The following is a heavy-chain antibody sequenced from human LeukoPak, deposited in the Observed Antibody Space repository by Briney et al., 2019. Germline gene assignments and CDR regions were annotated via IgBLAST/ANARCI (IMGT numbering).Heavy chain of an antibody. CDR1: AFTFGSYC. CDR3: ASRAY. CDR2: INSDGSSR. J-gene: IGHJ4*02. Sequence: GGSLRLSCAVSAFTFGSYCMHWVRHAPGKGLVWVSRINSDGSSRIYADSVKGRFTISRDNAKNTVYLQMSSLRDEDTAVYYCASRAYWGQGTLVTVSS. V-gene: IGHV3-74*01.